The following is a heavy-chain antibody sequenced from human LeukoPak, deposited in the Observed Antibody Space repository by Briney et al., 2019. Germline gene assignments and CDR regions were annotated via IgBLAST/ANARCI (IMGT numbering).Heavy chain of an antibody. D-gene: IGHD6-6*01. V-gene: IGHV3-30*04. Sequence: GTSLRLSCEASGFTFSTFPMHWVRQTPDKRLEWVAVISHDGRDTYYADSVKVRFTISSDNSKNTLCLQMNSLSPEDTAVVYCARVGRVSIYPSYMDVWGKGTTVIVSS. CDR3: ARVGRVSIYPSYMDV. J-gene: IGHJ6*03. CDR1: GFTFSTFP. CDR2: ISHDGRDT.